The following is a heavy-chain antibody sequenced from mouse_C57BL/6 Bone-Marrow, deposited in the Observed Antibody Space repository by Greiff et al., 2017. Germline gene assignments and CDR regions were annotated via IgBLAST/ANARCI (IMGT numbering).Heavy chain of an antibody. CDR1: GYTFTSYW. Sequence: VQLKESGTVLARPGASVKMSCKTSGYTFTSYWMHWVKQRPGQGLEWIGAIYPGNSDTSYNQKFKGKAKLTAVTSASTAYMELSSLTNEDSAVYYCTIFYGSSYDWYFDVWGTGTTVTVSS. D-gene: IGHD1-1*01. CDR2: IYPGNSDT. J-gene: IGHJ1*03. V-gene: IGHV1-5*01. CDR3: TIFYGSSYDWYFDV.